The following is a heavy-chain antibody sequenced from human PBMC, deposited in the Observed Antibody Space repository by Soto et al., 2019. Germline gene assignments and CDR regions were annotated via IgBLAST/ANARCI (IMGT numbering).Heavy chain of an antibody. J-gene: IGHJ4*01. CDR1: GYTFNTYA. Sequence: ASVKVSCKASGYTFNTYAITWVRQAPGQGLEWMGWISGYNGNTNYAQTLQGRGTMTTDTSASTAYLELRSLRSDDKAVYYCARTVEYDSIPYYYADFWGQGTLVTVSS. V-gene: IGHV1-18*01. CDR3: ARTVEYDSIPYYYADF. D-gene: IGHD2-21*01. CDR2: ISGYNGNT.